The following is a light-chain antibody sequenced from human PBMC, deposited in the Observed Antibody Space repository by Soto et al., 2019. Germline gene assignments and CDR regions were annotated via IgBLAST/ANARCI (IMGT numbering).Light chain of an antibody. J-gene: IGLJ3*02. CDR2: EGS. Sequence: QSVLTQPASVSGSPGQSITISCTGTSSDVGSYNFVSWYQQHPGKAPKLMIYEGSERPSGVSNRFSGSKSGNTASLTISGLQAEDEAVYYCCSYAGSSTWVFGGGTKLTVL. CDR1: SSDVGSYNF. V-gene: IGLV2-23*01. CDR3: CSYAGSSTWV.